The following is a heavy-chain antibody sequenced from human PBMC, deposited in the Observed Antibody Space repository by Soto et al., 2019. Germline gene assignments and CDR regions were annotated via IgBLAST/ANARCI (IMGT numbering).Heavy chain of an antibody. CDR1: HYLFGAFG. J-gene: IGHJ3*01. V-gene: IGHV1-18*01. D-gene: IGHD1-1*01. CDR2: ITPYNGDT. CDR3: ARTSGRRHDFDV. Sequence: ASVKVSCKASHYLFGAFGISWVRQAPGQGLEWMGWITPYNGDTHYAEKFQDRVTMSADKSTTTAYMEVRSLTTPDTAVYYCARTSGRRHDFDVWGEGTVVTVSS.